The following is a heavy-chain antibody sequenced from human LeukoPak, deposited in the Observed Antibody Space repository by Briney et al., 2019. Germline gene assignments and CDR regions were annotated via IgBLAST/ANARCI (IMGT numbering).Heavy chain of an antibody. Sequence: SVKVSCNASGGTFSSYAISWVRQAPGQGLERMGGIIPIFGTANYAQKFQGRVTITTDESTSTAYMELSSLRSEDTAVYYCASSPSLMYHYYYYMDVWGKGTTVTVSS. CDR3: ASSPSLMYHYYYYMDV. D-gene: IGHD3-16*01. CDR1: GGTFSSYA. CDR2: IIPIFGTA. J-gene: IGHJ6*03. V-gene: IGHV1-69*05.